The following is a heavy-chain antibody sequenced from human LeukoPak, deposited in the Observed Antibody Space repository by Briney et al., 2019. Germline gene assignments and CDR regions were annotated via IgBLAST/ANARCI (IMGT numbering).Heavy chain of an antibody. V-gene: IGHV3-23*01. CDR1: GFTFSNYA. CDR2: ILADGVET. D-gene: IGHD1-1*01. Sequence: GGSLRLSCVASGFTFSNYAMSWVRQAPGKGLEWVSAILADGVETHYADSVRGRFTTSRDNSKNSLYLQMNSLRAEDTAVYYCAKVGLERRTNFDYWGQGTLVTVSA. CDR3: AKVGLERRTNFDY. J-gene: IGHJ4*02.